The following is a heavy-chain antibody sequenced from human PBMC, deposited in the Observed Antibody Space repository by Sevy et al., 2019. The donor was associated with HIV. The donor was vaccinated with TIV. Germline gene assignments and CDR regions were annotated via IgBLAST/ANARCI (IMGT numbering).Heavy chain of an antibody. Sequence: SETLSLTCTVSGGSISSSSYYWGWIRQPPGKGLEGIGSIYYSGSTYYNPSLKSRVTISVDTSKNQFSLKLSSVTAADTAVYYCARRDFGGGSSSYFDYWGQGTLVTVSS. J-gene: IGHJ4*02. CDR2: IYYSGST. V-gene: IGHV4-39*01. CDR1: GGSISSSSYY. CDR3: ARRDFGGGSSSYFDY. D-gene: IGHD3-10*01.